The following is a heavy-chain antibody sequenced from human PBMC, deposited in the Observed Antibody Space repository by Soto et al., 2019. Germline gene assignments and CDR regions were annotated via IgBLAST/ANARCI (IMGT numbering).Heavy chain of an antibody. CDR1: GFTVSSNY. J-gene: IGHJ4*02. CDR3: ARGGYSMGLVRYFDY. Sequence: GGSLRLSCAASGFTVSSNYMSWVRQAPGKGLEWVSVIYSGGSTYYADSVEGRFTISRHNSKNTLYLQMNSLRAEDTAVYYCARGGYSMGLVRYFDYWGQGTLVTVSS. V-gene: IGHV3-53*04. D-gene: IGHD3-10*01. CDR2: IYSGGST.